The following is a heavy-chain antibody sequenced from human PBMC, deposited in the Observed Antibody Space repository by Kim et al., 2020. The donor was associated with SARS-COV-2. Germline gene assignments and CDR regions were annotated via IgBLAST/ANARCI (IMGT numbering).Heavy chain of an antibody. J-gene: IGHJ2*01. Sequence: NYNPSLKSRVTISVDTSKNQFSLKLGSVTAADTAVYYCARDSSGYWYFDLWGRGTLVTVSS. V-gene: IGHV4-59*01. CDR3: ARDSSGYWYFDL. D-gene: IGHD1-26*01.